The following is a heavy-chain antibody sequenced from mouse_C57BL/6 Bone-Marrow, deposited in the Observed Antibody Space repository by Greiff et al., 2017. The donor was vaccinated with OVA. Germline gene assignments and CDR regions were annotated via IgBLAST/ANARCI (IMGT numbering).Heavy chain of an antibody. CDR1: GYTFTSYW. CDR3: ARRGEGAMDY. Sequence: QVQLQQPGAELVRPGSSVKLSCKASGYTFTSYWMHWVKQRPIQGLEWIGNIDPSDSETHYNQKFKDKATLTVDKSSSTAYMQLSGLTSEDSAVYYCARRGEGAMDYWGQGTSVTVSS. J-gene: IGHJ4*01. V-gene: IGHV1-52*01. CDR2: IDPSDSET.